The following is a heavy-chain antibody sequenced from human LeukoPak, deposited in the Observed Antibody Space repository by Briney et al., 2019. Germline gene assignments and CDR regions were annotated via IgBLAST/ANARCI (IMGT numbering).Heavy chain of an antibody. CDR3: AKVNHYYGSGSSHYYFDY. Sequence: GGSLKLSCAASGFAFSGSAIHWVRQASGKGPEWVGRIRSTANNYATAYAASLKGRFTISRDDSKNTAYLQMNSLRAEDTAVYYCAKVNHYYGSGSSHYYFDYWGQGTLVTVSS. CDR2: IRSTANNYAT. V-gene: IGHV3-73*01. J-gene: IGHJ4*02. CDR1: GFAFSGSA. D-gene: IGHD3-10*01.